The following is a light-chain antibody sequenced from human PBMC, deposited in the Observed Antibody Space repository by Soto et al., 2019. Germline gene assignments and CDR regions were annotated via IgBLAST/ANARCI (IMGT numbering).Light chain of an antibody. CDR2: AAS. CDR1: QSISSY. J-gene: IGKJ3*01. V-gene: IGKV1-39*01. Sequence: DIQMTQSPSSLSASVRDRVTITCRASQSISSYLNWYQQKPGKAPKLLIYAASSLQSGVPSRFSGSGSGTDFTLTISSLQPEDFATYYCQQSYSTLSFGPGTKVDIK. CDR3: QQSYSTLS.